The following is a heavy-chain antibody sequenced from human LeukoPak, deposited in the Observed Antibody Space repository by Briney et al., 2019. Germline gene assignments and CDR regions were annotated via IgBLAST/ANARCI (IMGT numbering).Heavy chain of an antibody. CDR2: ISYDGSNK. Sequence: GGSLRLSCAASGFTFSSYGMHWVRQAPGKGLEWVAVISYDGSNKYYADSVKGRFTISRDNSKNTLYLQMNSLRAEDTAVYYCAKDGLLIAAAGTENLPYYYYYGMDVWGQGTPVTVSS. J-gene: IGHJ6*02. V-gene: IGHV3-30*18. D-gene: IGHD6-13*01. CDR1: GFTFSSYG. CDR3: AKDGLLIAAAGTENLPYYYYYGMDV.